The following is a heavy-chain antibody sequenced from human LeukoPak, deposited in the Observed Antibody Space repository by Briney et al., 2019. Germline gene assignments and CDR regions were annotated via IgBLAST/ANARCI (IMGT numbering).Heavy chain of an antibody. CDR1: GFTFDDYG. D-gene: IGHD6-13*01. CDR3: AARRGAAAGTDYFDY. Sequence: GGSLRLSCVASGFTFDDYGINWVRQVPGKGLEWVSGIRWKSGNIAYADSVKGRFTISRDIAKNSLYLQMNNLRVEDMALYYCAARRGAAAGTDYFDYWGQGTLVTVSS. V-gene: IGHV3-9*03. CDR2: IRWKSGNI. J-gene: IGHJ4*02.